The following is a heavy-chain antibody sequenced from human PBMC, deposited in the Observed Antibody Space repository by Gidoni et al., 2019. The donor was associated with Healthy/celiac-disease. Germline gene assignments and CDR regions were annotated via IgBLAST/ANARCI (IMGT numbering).Heavy chain of an antibody. CDR1: GGSISSGGYS. V-gene: IGHV4-31*03. Sequence: QVQLQESGPGLVKPSQTLSLTCTVSGGSISSGGYSLRWLRQHPGKGLEWSGYIYYSGSTYYNPSLKSRVTLSVDTSKTQFSLKLSSVTAADTAVYYCARDGGEMATISYWGQGTLVTVSS. J-gene: IGHJ4*02. D-gene: IGHD5-12*01. CDR3: ARDGGEMATISY. CDR2: IYYSGST.